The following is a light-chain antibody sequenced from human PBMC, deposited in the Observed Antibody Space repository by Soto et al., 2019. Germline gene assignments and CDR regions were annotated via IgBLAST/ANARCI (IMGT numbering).Light chain of an antibody. CDR1: QGISSW. CDR3: QQYNSPIT. V-gene: IGKV1-5*01. Sequence: DSHRILSPTTLSASVGDRVTIAFRARQGISSWLAWYQQKPGKAPKLLIYDASSLESGVPSRFSGSGSGTEFTLTISSLEPDDFAAYYCQQYNSPITFGQGTRLDIK. J-gene: IGKJ5*01. CDR2: DAS.